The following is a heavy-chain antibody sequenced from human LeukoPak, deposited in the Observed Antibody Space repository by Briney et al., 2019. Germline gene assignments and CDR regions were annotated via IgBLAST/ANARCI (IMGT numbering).Heavy chain of an antibody. J-gene: IGHJ3*02. V-gene: IGHV4-30-2*01. CDR1: GGSISSGGYY. CDR2: IYQLGSA. Sequence: SQTLSLTCTVSGGSISSGGYYWIWIRPPPGQDLEWIGYIYQLGSAYYNPSLNSRVTISVDRPENQSSLKLTSVTAADRPGYDCVSAYSSISSNAFVIWGQGTMVTVSS. D-gene: IGHD6-19*01. CDR3: VSAYSSISSNAFVI.